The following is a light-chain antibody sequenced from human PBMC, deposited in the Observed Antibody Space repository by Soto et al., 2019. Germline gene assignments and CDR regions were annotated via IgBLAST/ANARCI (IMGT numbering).Light chain of an antibody. CDR2: EVS. Sequence: QSALTQPPSASGSPGQSVTISCTGTSSDVGSYKYVSWYQQHPGKAPKLMIHEVSKRPSGVPDRFSGSKSGNTASLTVSGLQAEDEADYYCSSYAGSNNLVFGGGTK. J-gene: IGLJ3*02. CDR3: SSYAGSNNLV. CDR1: SSDVGSYKY. V-gene: IGLV2-8*01.